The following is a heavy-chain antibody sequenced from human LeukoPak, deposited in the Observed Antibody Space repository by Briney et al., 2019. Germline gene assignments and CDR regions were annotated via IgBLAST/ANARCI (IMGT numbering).Heavy chain of an antibody. Sequence: ASVKVSCKVSRYTLTELSMHWVRQAPGKGLEWMGGFDPEHGETIYAQKFQGRVTMTTDTSTSTAYMELRSLRSDDTAVYYCARSHGVTTVTTDGFDPWGQGTLVTVSS. D-gene: IGHD4-17*01. CDR2: FDPEHGET. CDR1: RYTLTELS. J-gene: IGHJ5*02. CDR3: ARSHGVTTVTTDGFDP. V-gene: IGHV1-24*01.